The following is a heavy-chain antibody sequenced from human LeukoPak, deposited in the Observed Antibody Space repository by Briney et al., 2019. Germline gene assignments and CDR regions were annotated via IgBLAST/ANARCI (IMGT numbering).Heavy chain of an antibody. CDR3: ARVVLLSYYYGSGSYYIDY. D-gene: IGHD3-10*01. Sequence: GGTLRLSCAASGFTFSEYYMSWIRQAPGKGLERVSYISTSGSTIYYADSVKGRFTISRDNAKNSLYLQMNSLRAEDTAVYYCARVVLLSYYYGSGSYYIDYWGQGTLVTVSS. CDR2: ISTSGSTI. V-gene: IGHV3-11*01. J-gene: IGHJ4*02. CDR1: GFTFSEYY.